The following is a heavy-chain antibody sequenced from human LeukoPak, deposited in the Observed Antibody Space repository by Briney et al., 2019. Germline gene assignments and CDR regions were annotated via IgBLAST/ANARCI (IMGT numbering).Heavy chain of an antibody. D-gene: IGHD2-8*01. V-gene: IGHV3-23*01. CDR2: ISGSGGNT. CDR1: GFTFSSYS. J-gene: IGHJ4*02. Sequence: GGSLRLSCAASGFTFSSYSMNCVRQAPGKGLEWVSAISGSGGNTHYADSVKGRFTISRDNSKSTLYLQMNSLTTEDTAMYYCTRLGYCTPGVCYFDYWGQGTLVTVSS. CDR3: TRLGYCTPGVCYFDY.